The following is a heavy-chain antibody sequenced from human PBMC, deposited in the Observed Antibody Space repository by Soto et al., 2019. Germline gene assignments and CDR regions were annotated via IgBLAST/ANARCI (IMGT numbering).Heavy chain of an antibody. CDR3: ARDCGRCDYGFDS. Sequence: QVQLVESGGGLVKPGGSLRLSCAASGFTFSDYFMTWIRQAPGKGLEWVSYISSSGTTIFYADSVQGRFTISRDNAKKSLYLEINSLRAEDTAVYYCARDCGRCDYGFDSWGQGTLVTVSS. V-gene: IGHV3-11*01. J-gene: IGHJ4*02. CDR2: ISSSGTTI. D-gene: IGHD4-17*01. CDR1: GFTFSDYF.